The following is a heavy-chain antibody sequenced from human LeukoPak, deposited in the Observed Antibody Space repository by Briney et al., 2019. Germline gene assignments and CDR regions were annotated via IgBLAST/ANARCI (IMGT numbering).Heavy chain of an antibody. CDR3: AKELYSKKYGFPFDY. CDR2: ISWNSGSI. Sequence: GRSLRLSCAASGFTFHDYAIHWVRHAPGKGLEWVSGISWNSGSIIYADSVKGRFTISTDDTKQSLYLQMTRLRAEDTALYYCAKELYSKKYGFPFDYWGQGALVTVSS. D-gene: IGHD3-10*01. CDR1: GFTFHDYA. J-gene: IGHJ4*02. V-gene: IGHV3-9*01.